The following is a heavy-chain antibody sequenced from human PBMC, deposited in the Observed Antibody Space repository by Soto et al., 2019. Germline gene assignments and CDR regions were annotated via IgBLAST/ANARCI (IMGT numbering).Heavy chain of an antibody. CDR3: ARGPFYDSSGLDY. CDR1: GGSISSYY. Sequence: PSETLSITCTVSGGSISSYYWSWIRQPAGKGVESIGRIYNSGSNNYNPCLKSRVTMSVDTSKNKFSLKLSSVTAADTAVYYFARGPFYDSSGLDYWGQGTLVT. CDR2: IYNSGSN. J-gene: IGHJ4*02. D-gene: IGHD3-22*01. V-gene: IGHV4-4*07.